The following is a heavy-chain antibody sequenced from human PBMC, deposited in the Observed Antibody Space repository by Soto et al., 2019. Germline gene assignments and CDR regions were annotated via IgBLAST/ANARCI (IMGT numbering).Heavy chain of an antibody. V-gene: IGHV3-33*01. J-gene: IGHJ4*02. CDR1: GFTFSSYG. CDR3: ARGGRYYDSSGYYGAC. D-gene: IGHD3-22*01. Sequence: GGSLRLSCAASGFTFSSYGMHWVRQAPGKGLEWVAVIWYDGSNKYYADSVKGRFTISRDNSKNTLYLQMNSLRAEDTAVYYCARGGRYYDSSGYYGACWGQGTLVTVSS. CDR2: IWYDGSNK.